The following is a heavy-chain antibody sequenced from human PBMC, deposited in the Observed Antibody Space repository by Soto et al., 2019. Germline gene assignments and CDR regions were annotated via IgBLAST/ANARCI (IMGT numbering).Heavy chain of an antibody. CDR2: IYYNGNT. V-gene: IGHV4-31*03. Sequence: SETLSLTCTLSGVSITSGAYYWTWVRQHPGKGLEWIGYIYYNGNTYFSPSLKSRLAISIDTSKNQFSLKLSSVTAADTAMYYCARARLRAVYAFDFWGQGTMVTVSS. CDR1: GVSITSGAYY. D-gene: IGHD4-17*01. CDR3: ARARLRAVYAFDF. J-gene: IGHJ3*01.